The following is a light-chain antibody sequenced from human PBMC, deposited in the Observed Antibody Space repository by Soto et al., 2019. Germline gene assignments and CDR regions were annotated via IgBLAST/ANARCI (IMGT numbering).Light chain of an antibody. CDR3: QQYDSLRLT. J-gene: IGKJ4*01. CDR2: GAS. V-gene: IGKV3-20*01. CDR1: QSVSSY. Sequence: ESVLPQPPATRSLSPGESATLXXXAIQSVSSYLAWYQQKPGQAPRLLIYGASSRATGLPDRFSGSGSGTDFTLTISRLEPEDFAVYYCQQYDSLRLTFGGGAKADI.